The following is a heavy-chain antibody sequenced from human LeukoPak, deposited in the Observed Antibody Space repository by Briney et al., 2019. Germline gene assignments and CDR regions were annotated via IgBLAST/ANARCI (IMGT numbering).Heavy chain of an antibody. CDR2: INHSGST. CDR3: ARAPWTMGGRVDI. D-gene: IGHD3-16*01. J-gene: IGHJ3*02. CDR1: GGSFSGYF. Sequence: SETLSLTCDVYGGSFSGYFWSWIRQPPGKGLEWIGEINHSGSTNHNPSLKSRVTISVDTSKNQFSLKLSSVTAADTAVYYCARAPWTMGGRVDIWGQGTMVTVSS. V-gene: IGHV4-34*01.